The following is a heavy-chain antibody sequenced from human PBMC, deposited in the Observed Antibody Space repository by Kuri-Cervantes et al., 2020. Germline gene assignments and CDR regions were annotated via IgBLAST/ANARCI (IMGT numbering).Heavy chain of an antibody. CDR2: INSDGSST. J-gene: IGHJ2*01. Sequence: GESLKISCAASGFTFSSYWMHWVRQAPGKGLVWVSRINSDGSSTSYADSVKGRFTISRDNAKNTLYLQMNSLRAEDTAVYYCAKVNGSGSYLYWYFDLWGRGTLVTVSS. V-gene: IGHV3-74*01. D-gene: IGHD3-10*01. CDR1: GFTFSSYW. CDR3: AKVNGSGSYLYWYFDL.